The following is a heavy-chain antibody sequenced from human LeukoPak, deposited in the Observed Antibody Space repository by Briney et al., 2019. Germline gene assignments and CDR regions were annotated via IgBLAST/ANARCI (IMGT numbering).Heavy chain of an antibody. D-gene: IGHD1-26*01. CDR2: ISSSGSTI. J-gene: IGHJ4*02. Sequence: GGSLRLSCAASGFTFSSYEMNWVRQAPGKGLEWVSYISSSGSTIYYADSVKGRFTISRDNAKNSLYLQMNSLRAEDTAVYYCARAALRGWELRKGIYYFDYWGQGTLVTVSS. V-gene: IGHV3-48*03. CDR1: GFTFSSYE. CDR3: ARAALRGWELRKGIYYFDY.